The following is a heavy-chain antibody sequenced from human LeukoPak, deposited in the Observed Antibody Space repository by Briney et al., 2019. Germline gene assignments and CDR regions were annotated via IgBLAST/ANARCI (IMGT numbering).Heavy chain of an antibody. J-gene: IGHJ6*02. V-gene: IGHV4-30-4*01. CDR2: IYYSGST. CDR3: ARDWDYGMDA. Sequence: SETLSLTCTVSGGSISSGDYYWSWIRQPPGKGLEWIGYIYYSGSTYYNPSLKSRVTISVDTSKNQFSLKLSSMTAADTAVYYCARDWDYGMDAWGQGTTVTVYS. D-gene: IGHD3-16*01. CDR1: GGSISSGDYY.